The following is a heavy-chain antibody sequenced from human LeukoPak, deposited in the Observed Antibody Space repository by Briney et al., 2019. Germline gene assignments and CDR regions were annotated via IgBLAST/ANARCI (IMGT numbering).Heavy chain of an antibody. D-gene: IGHD3-10*01. CDR3: ARVGNYYGSGSYSNYYYGMDV. J-gene: IGHJ6*04. V-gene: IGHV1-46*01. CDR2: INLSGGST. CDR1: GYTFTSYY. Sequence: GASVKVSCKASGYTFTSYYMHWVRQAPGQGLEWMGIINLSGGSTSYAQKFQGRVTMTRDTSTSTVYMELSSLRSEDTAVYYCARVGNYYGSGSYSNYYYGMDVWGKGTTVTVSS.